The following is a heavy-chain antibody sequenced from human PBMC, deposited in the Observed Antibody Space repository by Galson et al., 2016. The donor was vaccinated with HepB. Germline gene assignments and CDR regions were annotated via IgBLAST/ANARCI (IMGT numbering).Heavy chain of an antibody. Sequence: SETLSLTCTVSGGSISGHYWSWIRQPPGKGLEWIGFISLRGSGSPSYNPSLKSRVTISGDTSKNQISLRLRPVIAADTAVYYCASHDYWNDNHDSFDIWGQGTRVTVSS. CDR2: ISLRGSGSP. J-gene: IGHJ3*02. CDR1: GGSISGHY. V-gene: IGHV4-59*11. D-gene: IGHD3/OR15-3a*01. CDR3: ASHDYWNDNHDSFDI.